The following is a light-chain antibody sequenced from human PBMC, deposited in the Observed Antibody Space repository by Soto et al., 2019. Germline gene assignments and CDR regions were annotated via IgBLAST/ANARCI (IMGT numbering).Light chain of an antibody. CDR3: QSYDSSLRVYV. CDR2: GNT. CDR1: SSNIGAGYD. Sequence: QSVLTQPPSVSGAPGQRATISCTGSSSNIGAGYDVNWYQQFPGTAPKLLIYGNTNRPSGVPDRFSGSKSGTSASLAITGLQAEDETEYYCQSYDSSLRVYVFGTGTKLTVL. J-gene: IGLJ1*01. V-gene: IGLV1-40*01.